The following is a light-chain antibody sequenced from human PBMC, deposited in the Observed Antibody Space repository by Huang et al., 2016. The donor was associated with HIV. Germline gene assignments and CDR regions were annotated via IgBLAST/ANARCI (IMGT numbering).Light chain of an antibody. Sequence: IQMTQSPSSLSASVGDRVTITCRASQSISTYLNWYQQKQGKAPKLLIYAASTLQSGVPSRFSGSGSGTDFTLTISSLQPEDVATYYCQQTYSTLTFGPGTKVDIK. CDR2: AAS. CDR1: QSISTY. V-gene: IGKV1-39*01. J-gene: IGKJ3*01. CDR3: QQTYSTLT.